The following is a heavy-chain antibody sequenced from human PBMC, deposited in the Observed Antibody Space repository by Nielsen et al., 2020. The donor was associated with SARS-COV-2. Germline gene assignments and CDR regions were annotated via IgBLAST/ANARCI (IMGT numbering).Heavy chain of an antibody. CDR2: IYYSGST. CDR3: ASSDTAMVGY. J-gene: IGHJ4*02. D-gene: IGHD5-18*01. Sequence: PGKGLEWIGSIYYSGSTYYNPSLKSRVTISVDTSKNQFSLKLSSVTAADTAVYYCASSDTAMVGYWGQGTLVTVSS. V-gene: IGHV4-39*07.